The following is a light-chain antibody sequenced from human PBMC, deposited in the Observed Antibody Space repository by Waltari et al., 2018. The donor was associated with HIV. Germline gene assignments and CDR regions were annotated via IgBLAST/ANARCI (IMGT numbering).Light chain of an antibody. Sequence: DIQMTQSPPSLSASVGDRINITCRASQTINTNLNWYQHKSGKAPKVLIYDTSTLRSKVPSRFSGSGSGTEFTLTITSLQSDDSATYDCQQSDKTPPTFGGGTTVEIK. CDR3: QQSDKTPPT. V-gene: IGKV1-39*01. CDR1: QTINTN. J-gene: IGKJ4*01. CDR2: DTS.